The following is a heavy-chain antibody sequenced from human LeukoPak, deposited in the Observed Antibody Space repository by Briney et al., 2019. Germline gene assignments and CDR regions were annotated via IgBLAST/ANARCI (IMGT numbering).Heavy chain of an antibody. J-gene: IGHJ5*02. CDR2: ISPRGDIT. CDR1: GFIFSNHG. D-gene: IGHD5-12*01. Sequence: GGTLRLSCAASGFIFSNHGMNWVRQAPGKGLEWVSEISPRGDITYYTDSVKGRFTVSRDNFKHTVHLQVNSLRPEDTAVYFCAKDDAWIRFATWGQGILVTVSS. V-gene: IGHV3-23*01. CDR3: AKDDAWIRFAT.